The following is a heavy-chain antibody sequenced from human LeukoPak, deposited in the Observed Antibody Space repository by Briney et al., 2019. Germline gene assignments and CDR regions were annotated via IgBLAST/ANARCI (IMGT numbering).Heavy chain of an antibody. J-gene: IGHJ6*02. Sequence: GESLKISCKGSGYSFTSYWIGWVRQMPGKGLEWMGIIYPDDSDTRYSPSFQGQVTISADKSISTAYLQWSSLKASDTAMYYCARYKRPHAPGRYYGMDVWGQGTTVTVSS. V-gene: IGHV5-51*01. D-gene: IGHD1-14*01. CDR2: IYPDDSDT. CDR1: GYSFTSYW. CDR3: ARYKRPHAPGRYYGMDV.